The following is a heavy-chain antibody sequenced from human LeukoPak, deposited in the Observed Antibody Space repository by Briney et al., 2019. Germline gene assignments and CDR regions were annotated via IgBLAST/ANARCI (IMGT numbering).Heavy chain of an antibody. D-gene: IGHD3-22*01. CDR3: ARGRYYYDSSGYYGY. Sequence: SETLSLTCAVYGGSLSGYYWSWIRQPPGKGLEWIGEINHSGSTNYNPSLKSRVTISVDTSKNQFSLKLSSVTAADTAVYYCARGRYYYDSSGYYGYWGQGTLVTVSS. CDR2: INHSGST. V-gene: IGHV4-34*01. CDR1: GGSLSGYY. J-gene: IGHJ4*02.